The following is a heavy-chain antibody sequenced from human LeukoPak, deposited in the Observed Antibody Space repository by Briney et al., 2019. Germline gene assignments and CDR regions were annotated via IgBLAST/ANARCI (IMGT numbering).Heavy chain of an antibody. CDR3: ARGSVDYYDSSGYYYGWFDP. CDR1: GGSFSGYY. D-gene: IGHD3-22*01. V-gene: IGHV4-34*01. J-gene: IGHJ5*02. CDR2: INHSGST. Sequence: PSETLSLTCAVHGGSFSGYYWSWIRQPPGKGLEWIGEINHSGSTNYNPSLKSRVTISVDTSKNQFSLKLSSVTAADTAVYYCARGSVDYYDSSGYYYGWFDPWGQGTLVTVSS.